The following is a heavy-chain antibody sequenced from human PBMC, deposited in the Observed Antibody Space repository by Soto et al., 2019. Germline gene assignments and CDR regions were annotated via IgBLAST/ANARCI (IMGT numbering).Heavy chain of an antibody. CDR1: GYTLTELS. CDR2: FDPEDGET. Sequence: GASVKVSCKVSGYTLTELSMHWVRQAPGKGLEWMGGFDPEDGETIYAQKFQGRVTMTEDTSTDTAYMELSSLRSEDTAVYYCATALGLRRDYYYGMDVWGQGTTVTVSS. CDR3: ATALGLRRDYYYGMDV. J-gene: IGHJ6*02. D-gene: IGHD2-21*02. V-gene: IGHV1-24*01.